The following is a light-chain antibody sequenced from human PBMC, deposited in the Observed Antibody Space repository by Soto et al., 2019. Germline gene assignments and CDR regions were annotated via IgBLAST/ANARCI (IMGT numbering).Light chain of an antibody. J-gene: IGLJ1*01. V-gene: IGLV2-14*03. CDR3: SSYTDSSNYV. CDR2: HDT. Sequence: QSVLTQPPSVSGSPGQTITISCTGTSSDLAIYNYVSWYQQQPGTAPKLIIYHDTNRPSGVSNRFSGSGSGTTASLTISGLQAEDEADYYCSSYTDSSNYVFGTGTKVTVL. CDR1: SSDLAIYNY.